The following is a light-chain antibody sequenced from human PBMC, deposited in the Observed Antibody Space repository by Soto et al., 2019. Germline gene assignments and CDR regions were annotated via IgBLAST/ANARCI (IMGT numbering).Light chain of an antibody. CDR3: VSYTSSTTYV. J-gene: IGLJ1*01. CDR2: EVI. Sequence: QSALAQPASVSGSPGQSITISFTATSSDIDIYKYVSWYQQLPGKAPKLVIFEVINRPSGVSNRFSGSKSGSTASLIISGLQAEDEADYYCVSYTSSTTYVFGTGTKLTVL. V-gene: IGLV2-14*01. CDR1: SSDIDIYKY.